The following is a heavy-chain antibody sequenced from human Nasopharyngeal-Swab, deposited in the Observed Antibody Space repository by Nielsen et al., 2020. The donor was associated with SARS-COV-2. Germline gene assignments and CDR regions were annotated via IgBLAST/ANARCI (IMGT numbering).Heavy chain of an antibody. CDR3: AKLYYDSSGPGDI. CDR2: IFPSGST. CDR1: GGSISRSQW. V-gene: IGHV4-4*02. Sequence: GSLRLSCAVSGGSISRSQWWTWVRQPPGKGLEWIGEIFPSGSTKYSPSLKCRVTISIDESKNQFSLILTSVTAADAAVYYCAKLYYDSSGPGDIWGRGTMVTVSS. J-gene: IGHJ3*02. D-gene: IGHD3-22*01.